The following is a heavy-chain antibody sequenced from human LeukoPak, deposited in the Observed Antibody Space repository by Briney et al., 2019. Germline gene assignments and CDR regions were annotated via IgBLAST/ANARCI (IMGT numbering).Heavy chain of an antibody. CDR3: AVGHDYGDYGSFDY. Sequence: GGSLRLSCAASGFTFSSYAMSWVRQAPGKGLEWVSAISGSGGSTYYADSVKGRFTISRDNSKNTLYLQMNSLRAEDTAVYYCAVGHDYGDYGSFDYWGQGTLVTVSS. CDR2: ISGSGGST. J-gene: IGHJ4*02. CDR1: GFTFSSYA. D-gene: IGHD4-17*01. V-gene: IGHV3-23*01.